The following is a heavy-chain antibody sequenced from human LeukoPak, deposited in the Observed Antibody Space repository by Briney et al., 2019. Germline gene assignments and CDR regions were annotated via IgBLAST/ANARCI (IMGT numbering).Heavy chain of an antibody. CDR3: ARGSGRYYYYGVDV. J-gene: IGHJ6*02. D-gene: IGHD7-27*01. Sequence: PSETLSLTCTVSGGSIRSSYWSWIRQPPGEGLEWIGHIYYSGTTSGSTNYNPSLKSRVTISVDTSKNQFSLQVRSVTAADTAVYYCARGSGRYYYYGVDVWGQGTTVTVSS. CDR2: IYYSGTTSGST. V-gene: IGHV4-59*01. CDR1: GGSIRSSY.